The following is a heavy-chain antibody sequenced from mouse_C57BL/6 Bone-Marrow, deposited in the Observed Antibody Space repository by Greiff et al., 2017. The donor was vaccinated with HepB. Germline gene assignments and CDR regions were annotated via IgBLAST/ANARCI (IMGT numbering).Heavy chain of an antibody. J-gene: IGHJ3*01. CDR3: APHYYGRKDWFAY. V-gene: IGHV2-2*01. CDR2: IWSGGST. Sequence: VQRVESGPGLVQPSQSLSITCTVSGFSLTSYGVHWVRQSPGKGLEWLGVIWSGGSTDYNAAFISRLSISKDNSKSQVFFKMNSLQADDTAIYYCAPHYYGRKDWFAYWGQGTLVTVSA. D-gene: IGHD1-1*01. CDR1: GFSLTSYG.